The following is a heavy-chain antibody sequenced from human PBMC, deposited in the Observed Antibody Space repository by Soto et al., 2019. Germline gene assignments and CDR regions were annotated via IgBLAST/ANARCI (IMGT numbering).Heavy chain of an antibody. J-gene: IGHJ6*02. Sequence: GGSLRLSCAASGFTFRSFTMNWVRQAPGKGLEWVSTISSNSAYIYYADSVKGRFTISRDNAKNSLYLQMNSLRAEDTAVYYCARGHSRGPYGMDVWGQGTTVTVSS. CDR3: ARGHSRGPYGMDV. CDR2: ISSNSAYI. CDR1: GFTFRSFT. D-gene: IGHD6-19*01. V-gene: IGHV3-21*01.